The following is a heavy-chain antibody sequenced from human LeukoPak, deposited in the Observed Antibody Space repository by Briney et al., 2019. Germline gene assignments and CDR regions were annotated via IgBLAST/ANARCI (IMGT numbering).Heavy chain of an antibody. CDR3: AKTYRDYFDY. J-gene: IGHJ4*02. D-gene: IGHD5-18*01. V-gene: IGHV3-23*01. CDR2: I. CDR1: GFTFNSYA. Sequence: GGSLRLSCAASGFTFNSYAMNWVCQAPGKGLEWISAIYADSVKGRFTISRDNAKNTVSLQLNSLRAEDTAIYYCAKTYRDYFDYWGRGTLVTVSS.